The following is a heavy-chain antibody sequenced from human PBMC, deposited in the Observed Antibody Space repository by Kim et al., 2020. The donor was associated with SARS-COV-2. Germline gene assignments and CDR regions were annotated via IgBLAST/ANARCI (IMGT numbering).Heavy chain of an antibody. J-gene: IGHJ4*02. CDR1: GFTFDDYA. CDR3: AKDARHLSWFGEPGGYFDY. V-gene: IGHV3-9*01. Sequence: GGSLRLSCAASGFTFDDYAMHWVRQAPGKGLEWVSGISWNSGSIGYADSVKGRFTISRDNAKNSLYLQMNSLRAEDTALYYCAKDARHLSWFGEPGGYFDYWGQGTLVTVSS. CDR2: ISWNSGSI. D-gene: IGHD3-10*01.